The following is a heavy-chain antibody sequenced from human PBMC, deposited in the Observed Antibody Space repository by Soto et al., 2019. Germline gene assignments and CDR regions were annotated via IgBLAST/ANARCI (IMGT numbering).Heavy chain of an antibody. Sequence: SETLSLTCTVSGGSISSGGYYWSWIRQHPGKGLEWIGYIYYSGSTYYNPSLKSRVTISVDTSKNQFSLKLSSVTAADTAVYYCAREGPITMGRGVRPTQNNWFDPWGQGTLVTVSS. CDR2: IYYSGST. J-gene: IGHJ5*02. D-gene: IGHD3-10*01. CDR1: GGSISSGGYY. CDR3: AREGPITMGRGVRPTQNNWFDP. V-gene: IGHV4-31*03.